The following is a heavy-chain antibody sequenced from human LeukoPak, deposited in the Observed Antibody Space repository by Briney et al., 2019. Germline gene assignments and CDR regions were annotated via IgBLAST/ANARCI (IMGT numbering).Heavy chain of an antibody. D-gene: IGHD3-10*01. CDR2: ISGTGDSA. CDR1: GSTFDNYA. J-gene: IGHJ3*02. Sequence: GGSLRLSCTASGSTFDNYAMTWVRQVPGKGLEWVSIISGTGDSAYYGDSVKGRVTISRDNSKKTLYLQMKSLRDEDSAVYYCAKMGSTTYLGFGDALDIWGQGTVVTVA. CDR3: AKMGSTTYLGFGDALDI. V-gene: IGHV3-23*01.